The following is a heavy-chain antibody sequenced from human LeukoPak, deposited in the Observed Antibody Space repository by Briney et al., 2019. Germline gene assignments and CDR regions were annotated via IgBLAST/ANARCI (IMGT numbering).Heavy chain of an antibody. V-gene: IGHV3-7*01. J-gene: IGHJ4*02. Sequence: GGSLRLSCAASGFTFSSYWMSWVRQAPGKGLEWVANIKQAGSEKYYVDSVKGRFTISRDNAKNSLYLQMNSLRAEDTAVYYCARETYYYDSSGYSNFDYWGQGTLVTVSS. CDR3: ARETYYYDSSGYSNFDY. CDR1: GFTFSSYW. CDR2: IKQAGSEK. D-gene: IGHD3-22*01.